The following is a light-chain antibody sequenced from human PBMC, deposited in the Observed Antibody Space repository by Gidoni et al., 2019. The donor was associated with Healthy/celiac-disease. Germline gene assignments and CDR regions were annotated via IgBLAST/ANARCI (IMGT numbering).Light chain of an antibody. J-gene: IGLJ1*01. Sequence: SSELTQDPAVSVALGQTVRTTCQGDSLRSYYASWYQQKPGQAPLLVIYCKNNRPSGIPDRFSGSSSGNTASLTITGAQAEDEADYYCNSRDSSGNHYVFGTGTKVTVL. CDR3: NSRDSSGNHYV. CDR1: SLRSYY. V-gene: IGLV3-19*01. CDR2: CKN.